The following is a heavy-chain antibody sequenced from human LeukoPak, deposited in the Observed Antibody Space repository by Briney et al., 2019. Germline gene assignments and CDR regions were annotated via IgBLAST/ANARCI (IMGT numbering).Heavy chain of an antibody. CDR2: IYDRGPA. V-gene: IGHV4-30-2*01. CDR1: GYAIISGGFS. Sequence: SETLSLTCTVSGYAIISGGFSWNWLRQPPGKGLEWIGCIYDRGPAHYNPSLKSRFTISVDRPKNQFFLNVTSLTAADTAVYYCARSRQASGLFSSWGQGTLVVVSS. J-gene: IGHJ5*02. CDR3: ARSRQASGLFSS. D-gene: IGHD3-10*01.